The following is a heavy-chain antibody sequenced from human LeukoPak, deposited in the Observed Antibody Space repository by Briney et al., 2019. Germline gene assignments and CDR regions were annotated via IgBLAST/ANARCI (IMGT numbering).Heavy chain of an antibody. V-gene: IGHV4-59*01. CDR2: IYYSGST. CDR1: GGSISSYY. Sequence: SETLSLTCTVSGGSISSYYWSWIRQPPGKGLKWIGYIYYSGSTNYNPSLKSRVTISVDTSKNQFSLKLTSVTAADTAVYYCARELYSSATNWFDPWGQGTLVTVSS. CDR3: ARELYSSATNWFDP. J-gene: IGHJ5*02. D-gene: IGHD6-19*01.